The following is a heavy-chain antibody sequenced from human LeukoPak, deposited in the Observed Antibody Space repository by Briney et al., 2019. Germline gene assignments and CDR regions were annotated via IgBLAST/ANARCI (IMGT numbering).Heavy chain of an antibody. Sequence: GGSLRLSCAASGFSFSNSGMHCVRQAPGKGLEWGAVIWYNGSNEYYEDAVKGRFPISRDNSKNTVHLQMNSLRVKDTSVYYCAREISMFVNAFDLWGQGTLVTVTS. D-gene: IGHD3-10*02. CDR2: IWYNGSNE. CDR3: AREISMFVNAFDL. CDR1: GFSFSNSG. J-gene: IGHJ3*01. V-gene: IGHV3-33*01.